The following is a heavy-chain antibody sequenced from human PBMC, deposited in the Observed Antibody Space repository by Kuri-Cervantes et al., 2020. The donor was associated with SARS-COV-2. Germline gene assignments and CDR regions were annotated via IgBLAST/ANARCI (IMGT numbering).Heavy chain of an antibody. CDR1: GFTFSSYA. D-gene: IGHD6-13*01. Sequence: GESLKISCAASGFTFSSYAMRWVRQAPGKGLEWVSTISNSGGSTYYADSVKCRFTISRDNSKNTLYLQKNSLRADDTAVYYCAKSMSIAAPASDYWGQGTLVTVSS. CDR2: ISNSGGST. J-gene: IGHJ4*02. V-gene: IGHV3-23*01. CDR3: AKSMSIAAPASDY.